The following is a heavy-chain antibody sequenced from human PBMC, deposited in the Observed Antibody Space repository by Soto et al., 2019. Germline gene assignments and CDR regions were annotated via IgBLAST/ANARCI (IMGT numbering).Heavy chain of an antibody. V-gene: IGHV3-64*04. Sequence: GGSLRLACAASGFTFSSYAMHWVRQAPGKGLGYVSAISSNGGSTYYADSVKGRFTISRDNSKNTLYLKMNSLRAEDTAVYYCAKGGAYSSSSDYWGQGTLVTVSS. CDR3: AKGGAYSSSSDY. J-gene: IGHJ4*02. D-gene: IGHD6-6*01. CDR2: ISSNGGST. CDR1: GFTFSSYA.